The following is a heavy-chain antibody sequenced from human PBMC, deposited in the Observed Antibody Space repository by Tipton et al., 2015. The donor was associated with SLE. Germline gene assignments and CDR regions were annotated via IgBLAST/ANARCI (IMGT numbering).Heavy chain of an antibody. V-gene: IGHV4-61*02. D-gene: IGHD3-10*01. Sequence: TLSLTCSVSSGSIKSGNYYWSWIRQPAGKGLEWIGTIYQDGSTYYNPSLKSRVTISLDMSRNQFSLILSSVTAADTAVYYCARASWDHRGSGSFSDYWGQGKLVTVSS. CDR1: SGSIKSGNYY. CDR2: IYQDGST. J-gene: IGHJ4*02. CDR3: ARASWDHRGSGSFSDY.